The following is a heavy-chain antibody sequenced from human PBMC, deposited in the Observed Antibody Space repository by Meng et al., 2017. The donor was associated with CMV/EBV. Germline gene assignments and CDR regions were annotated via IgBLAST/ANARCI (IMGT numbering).Heavy chain of an antibody. CDR1: GFTFSIYW. V-gene: IGHV3-7*01. CDR3: ARDTLSTVTTVPHYGMDV. CDR2: IKVDGSDK. Sequence: GESLKISCAASGFTFSIYWMTWVRQAAGRGLEWVANIKVDGSDKYYVDSVKGRFTISRDNAKNSVYLQMNSLRAEDTAVYYCARDTLSTVTTVPHYGMDVWGQGTTVTVSS. J-gene: IGHJ6*02. D-gene: IGHD4-11*01.